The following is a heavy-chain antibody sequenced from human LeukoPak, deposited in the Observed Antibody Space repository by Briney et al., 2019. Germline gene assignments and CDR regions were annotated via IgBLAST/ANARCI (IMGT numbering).Heavy chain of an antibody. CDR2: INHSGST. Sequence: PSETLSLTCTVSGGSISSYYWTWIRQPPGKGLEWIGEINHSGSTNYSPSLKSRVTISLDTSKNHFSLKLRSLTAADTAVYYCARITIFGVVMIWGQGTLVTVSS. V-gene: IGHV4-34*01. J-gene: IGHJ4*02. CDR3: ARITIFGVVMI. D-gene: IGHD3-3*01. CDR1: GGSISSYY.